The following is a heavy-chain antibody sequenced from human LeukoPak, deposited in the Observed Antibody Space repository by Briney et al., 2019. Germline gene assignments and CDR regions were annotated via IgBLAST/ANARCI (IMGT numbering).Heavy chain of an antibody. Sequence: PGGSLRLSCAASGFTLSSYAMHWVRQAPGKGLEWVAFIRYDGSNKYYADSVKGRFTISRDNSKNTLYLQMNSLRPEDTAVYYCAKDRSSSNWYYFDYWGQGTLVTVSS. CDR3: AKDRSSSNWYYFDY. CDR2: IRYDGSNK. CDR1: GFTLSSYA. J-gene: IGHJ4*02. D-gene: IGHD6-13*01. V-gene: IGHV3-30*02.